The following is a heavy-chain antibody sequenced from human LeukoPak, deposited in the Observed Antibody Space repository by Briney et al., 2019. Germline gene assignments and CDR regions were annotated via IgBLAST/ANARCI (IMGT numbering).Heavy chain of an antibody. J-gene: IGHJ6*03. CDR2: ISGSGGST. CDR3: AKSWGSTRPYYNYMDV. D-gene: IGHD1-26*01. V-gene: IGHV3-23*01. CDR1: GFTFSSYA. Sequence: GGSLRLSCAASGFTFSSYAMSWVRQAPGKGLEWVSAISGSGGSTCYADSVKGRFTISRDNSKNTLSLQMNGLRPEDTAVYYCAKSWGSTRPYYNYMDVWGKGTTVTVSS.